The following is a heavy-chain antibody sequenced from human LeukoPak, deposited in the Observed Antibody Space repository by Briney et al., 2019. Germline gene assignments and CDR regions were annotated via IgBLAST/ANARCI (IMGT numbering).Heavy chain of an antibody. CDR2: IYHSGST. Sequence: SETLSLTCAVSGGSISSGHSSWNWFRQSPGKGLEWIGYIYHSGSTYYNPSLKSRVAISVDRSKNQFSLKPRSVTAADTALYYCARGGTAFDIWGQGTMVTVSS. D-gene: IGHD1-26*01. CDR1: GGSISSGHSS. V-gene: IGHV4-30-2*06. J-gene: IGHJ3*02. CDR3: ARGGTAFDI.